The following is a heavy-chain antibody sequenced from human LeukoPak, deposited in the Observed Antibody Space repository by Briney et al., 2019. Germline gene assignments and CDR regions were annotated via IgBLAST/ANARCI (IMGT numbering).Heavy chain of an antibody. CDR2: IYSGGST. J-gene: IGHJ4*02. CDR3: VGIAAAVVQYYFDY. CDR1: GFTVSSNY. D-gene: IGHD6-13*01. Sequence: GGSLRLSCAASGFTVSSNYMSWVRQAPGKGLEWVSVIYSGGSTYYADSVKGRFTISRDNSKDTLYLQMNSLRAEDTAVYYCVGIAAAVVQYYFDYWGQGTLVTVSS. V-gene: IGHV3-66*01.